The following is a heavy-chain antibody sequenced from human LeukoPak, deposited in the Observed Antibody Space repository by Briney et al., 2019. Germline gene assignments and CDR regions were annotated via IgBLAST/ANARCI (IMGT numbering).Heavy chain of an antibody. D-gene: IGHD3-10*01. Sequence: PGKSLRLSCAVSGFTVSSIYLSWVRQAPGRGLEWVSLIFSDGRTYYADSAKGRFTISRDNSKNTLYLQMNSLRAEDTAVYYCAREKHGSGSYYDTLDYWGQGTLVTVSS. J-gene: IGHJ4*02. CDR1: GFTVSSIY. CDR2: IFSDGRT. CDR3: AREKHGSGSYYDTLDY. V-gene: IGHV3-66*01.